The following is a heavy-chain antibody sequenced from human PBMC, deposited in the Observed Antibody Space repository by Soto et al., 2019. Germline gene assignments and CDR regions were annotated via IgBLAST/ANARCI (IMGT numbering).Heavy chain of an antibody. Sequence: QVQLVESGGTVVQPGTSLRLSCVASGFTFSNYGMHWARQAPGKGLEWVAYLQYDGSYIHYSDSVQGRFTISRDNSRNTLYLQMNSLRAEDTALYYCARNPRPTYGDSADYWGQGTLVTVSS. J-gene: IGHJ4*02. D-gene: IGHD4-17*01. CDR2: LQYDGSYI. CDR1: GFTFSNYG. V-gene: IGHV3-33*05. CDR3: ARNPRPTYGDSADY.